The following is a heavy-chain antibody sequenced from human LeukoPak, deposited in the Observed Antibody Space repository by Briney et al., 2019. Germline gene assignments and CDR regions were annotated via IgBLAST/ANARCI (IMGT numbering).Heavy chain of an antibody. Sequence: GESLKISCKGSGYTFISYRIGWVRQMPGKGLEWMGIIYPGDSDTRYSPSFQGQVTISADKSISTAYLQWSSLKASDTAMYYCARSYYDVLAGSPWMYWGQGTLVTVSS. D-gene: IGHD3-9*01. J-gene: IGHJ4*02. CDR3: ARSYYDVLAGSPWMY. CDR1: GYTFISYR. V-gene: IGHV5-51*06. CDR2: IYPGDSDT.